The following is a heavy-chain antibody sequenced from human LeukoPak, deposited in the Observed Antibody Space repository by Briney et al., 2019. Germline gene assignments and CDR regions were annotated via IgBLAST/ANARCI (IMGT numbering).Heavy chain of an antibody. CDR1: GYAISSGFF. CDR2: IDRSGTT. Sequence: SETLSLTCTVSGYAISSGFFWGWIRQPPGKGLEWIGSIDRSGTTYYNPSLKGRVTISVDTSKNQFSLRLRSVTAADTAMYYCVRDLGYSGFDWAPWGQGTLVTVSS. V-gene: IGHV4-38-2*02. J-gene: IGHJ5*02. CDR3: VRDLGYSGFDWAP. D-gene: IGHD5-12*01.